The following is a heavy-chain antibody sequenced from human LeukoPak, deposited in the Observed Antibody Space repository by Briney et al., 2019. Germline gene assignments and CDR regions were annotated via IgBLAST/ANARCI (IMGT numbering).Heavy chain of an antibody. CDR1: DYSISSGYY. D-gene: IGHD1/OR15-1a*01. CDR3: VSNATNSFDY. CDR2: IYHSGST. J-gene: IGHJ4*02. Sequence: PSETLSLTCAVSDYSISSGYYWGWIRQPPGKGLEWIGSIYHSGSTSYTPSLKSRVTISVDTSKNQFSLKLSSVTAADTAVYYCVSNATNSFDYWGQGTLVTVSS. V-gene: IGHV4-38-2*01.